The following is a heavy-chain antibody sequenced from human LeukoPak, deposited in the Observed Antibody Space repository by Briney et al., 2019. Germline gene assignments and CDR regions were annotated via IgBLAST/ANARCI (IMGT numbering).Heavy chain of an antibody. CDR3: ARVPHDYGDYVWAGY. CDR1: GYTFTSYY. Sequence: ASVKVSCKASGYTFTSYYMHWVRQAPGQGLEWMGIINPSGGSTSYAQKFQGRVTITADESTSTAYMELSSLRSEDTAVYYCARVPHDYGDYVWAGYWGQGTLVTVSS. D-gene: IGHD4-17*01. J-gene: IGHJ4*02. V-gene: IGHV1-46*01. CDR2: INPSGGST.